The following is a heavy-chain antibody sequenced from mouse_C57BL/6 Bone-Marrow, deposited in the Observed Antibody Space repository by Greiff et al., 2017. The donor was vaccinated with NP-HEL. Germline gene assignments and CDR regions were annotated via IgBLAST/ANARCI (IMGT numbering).Heavy chain of an antibody. Sequence: VQLQQSGPELVKPGASVKISCKASGYTFTDYYMNWVKQSHGKSLEWIGDINPNNGGTSYNQKFKGKATLNVDKSSSTAYMELRSLTSEDSAVYYCARCPYYYGSDYWGQGTTLTVSS. CDR3: ARCPYYYGSDY. D-gene: IGHD1-1*01. CDR1: GYTFTDYY. V-gene: IGHV1-26*01. J-gene: IGHJ2*01. CDR2: INPNNGGT.